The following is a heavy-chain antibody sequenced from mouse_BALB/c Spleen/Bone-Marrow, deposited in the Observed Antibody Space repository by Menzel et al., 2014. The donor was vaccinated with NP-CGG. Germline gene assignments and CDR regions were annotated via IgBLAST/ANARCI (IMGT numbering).Heavy chain of an antibody. J-gene: IGHJ4*01. CDR2: IWAGGST. CDR1: GFSLTSYG. V-gene: IGHV2-9*02. D-gene: IGHD2-2*01. CDR3: ARDREYGYYYAMDY. Sequence: VQLQQSGPGLVAPSQSLSITCTVPGFSLTSYGVHWVRQPPGKGLEWLGVIWAGGSTNYNSALMSRLSISKDNSKSQIFLKMNSLQTDDTAMYYCARDREYGYYYAMDYWGQGTSVTVSS.